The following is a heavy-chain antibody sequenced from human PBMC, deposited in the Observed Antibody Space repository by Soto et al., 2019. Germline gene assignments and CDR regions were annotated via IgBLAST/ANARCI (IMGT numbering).Heavy chain of an antibody. CDR3: ARCIVATTKYYYYYYMDV. V-gene: IGHV3-21*01. CDR2: ISSSSSYI. J-gene: IGHJ6*03. D-gene: IGHD5-12*01. Sequence: EVQLVESGGGLVKPGGSLRLSCAASGFTFSSYSMNWVRQAPGKGLEWVSSISSSSSYIYYADSVKGRFTISRDNAKNSLYLQMNSLRAEDTAVYYCARCIVATTKYYYYYYMDVWGKGTTVTVSS. CDR1: GFTFSSYS.